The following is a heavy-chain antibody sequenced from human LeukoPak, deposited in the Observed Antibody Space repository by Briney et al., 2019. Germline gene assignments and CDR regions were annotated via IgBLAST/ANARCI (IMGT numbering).Heavy chain of an antibody. CDR2: VCRDGST. D-gene: IGHD2-2*01. CDR1: GASVSSGDW. J-gene: IGHJ3*02. V-gene: IGHV4-4*02. Sequence: SETLSLTCAVSGASVSSGDWWTWVRQPPGRGPEWIGEVCRDGSTNYNPSLQSRVTISLDKSKNQFSLKLSSVIAADTAVYYCARVVVVVPVSWGAFDIWGQGTMVTVSS. CDR3: ARVVVVVPVSWGAFDI.